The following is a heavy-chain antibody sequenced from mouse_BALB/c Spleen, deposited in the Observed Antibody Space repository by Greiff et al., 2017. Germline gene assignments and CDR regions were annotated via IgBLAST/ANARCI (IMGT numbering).Heavy chain of an antibody. D-gene: IGHD2-10*01. CDR1: GFSLTSYG. CDR3: ARALSYYGNYAYAMDY. Sequence: QVQLQQSGPGLVAPSQSLSITCTVSGFSLTSYGVHWVRQPPGKGLEWLGVIWAGGSTNYNSALMSRLSISKDNSKSQVFLKMNSLQTDDTAMYYCARALSYYGNYAYAMDYWGQGTSVTVSS. CDR2: IWAGGST. V-gene: IGHV2-9*02. J-gene: IGHJ4*01.